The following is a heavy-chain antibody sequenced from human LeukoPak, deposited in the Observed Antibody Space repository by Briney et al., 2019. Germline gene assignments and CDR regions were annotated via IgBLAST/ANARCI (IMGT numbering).Heavy chain of an antibody. CDR2: INPNTGGT. CDR1: RYTLTSYY. D-gene: IGHD1-1*01. J-gene: IGHJ4*02. Sequence: ASVKVSCKASRYTLTSYYIHWVRQAPGQGLEWMGWINPNTGGTNFAQRFQGRVTMTRDTSINTAYMELSSLRSDDTAMYYCAREGAPQLSSYFDHWGQGTLVTVSS. V-gene: IGHV1-2*02. CDR3: AREGAPQLSSYFDH.